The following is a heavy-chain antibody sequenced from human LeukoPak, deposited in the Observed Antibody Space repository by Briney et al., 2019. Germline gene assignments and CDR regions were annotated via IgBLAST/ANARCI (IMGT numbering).Heavy chain of an antibody. CDR2: ISSNSDNT. J-gene: IGHJ4*02. CDR1: GYTFTSYG. CDR3: ARDWGSIKIITDY. D-gene: IGHD3-16*01. V-gene: IGHV1-18*01. Sequence: AASVKVSCKATGYTFTSYGISWARQAPGQGLEWMGWISSNSDNTNYAQKLQGRVTMTTDTSTSTAYMELRSLRSDDTAVYYCARDWGSIKIITDYWGQGTLVTVSS.